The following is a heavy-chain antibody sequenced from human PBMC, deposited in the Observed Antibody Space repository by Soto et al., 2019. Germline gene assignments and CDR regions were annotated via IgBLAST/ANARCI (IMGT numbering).Heavy chain of an antibody. CDR2: ISGSGGST. Sequence: PGGSLRLSCAAPRFTFSSYAMSWFRQAPGKGLEWVSAISGSGGSTYYADSVKGRFTISRDNSKNTLYLQMNSLRAEDTAVYYCAKVQGYYDFWSGYFPFDYWGQGTLVTVSS. V-gene: IGHV3-23*01. D-gene: IGHD3-3*01. CDR1: RFTFSSYA. J-gene: IGHJ4*02. CDR3: AKVQGYYDFWSGYFPFDY.